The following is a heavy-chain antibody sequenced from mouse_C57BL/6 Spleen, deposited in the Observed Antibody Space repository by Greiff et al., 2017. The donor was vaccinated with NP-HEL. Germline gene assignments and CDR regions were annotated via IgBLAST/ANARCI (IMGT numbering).Heavy chain of an antibody. CDR3: AKTAQATEFAY. CDR1: GYTFTSYW. D-gene: IGHD3-2*02. CDR2: IDPSDSYT. Sequence: VQLQQPGAELVKPGASVKLSCKASGYTFTSYWMQWVKQRPGQGLEWIGEIDPSDSYTNYNQKFKGKATLTVDTSSSTAYMQLSSLTSEDSAVYYCAKTAQATEFAYWGQGTLVTVSA. V-gene: IGHV1-50*01. J-gene: IGHJ3*01.